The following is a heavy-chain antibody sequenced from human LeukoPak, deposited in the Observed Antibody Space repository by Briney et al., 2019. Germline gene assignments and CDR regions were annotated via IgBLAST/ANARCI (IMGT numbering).Heavy chain of an antibody. J-gene: IGHJ3*02. D-gene: IGHD2-15*01. CDR2: ISASGSRT. Sequence: GSLRLSCEGSGFISNNYAMSWVRHAPGKRPEWVSGISASGSRTHYADSVKGRFIISRDSSKNMVFLQMNSLRVEDTALYFCAKDPNGDYIGGFDMWGQGTMVTVSS. V-gene: IGHV3-23*01. CDR3: AKDPNGDYIGGFDM. CDR1: GFISNNYA.